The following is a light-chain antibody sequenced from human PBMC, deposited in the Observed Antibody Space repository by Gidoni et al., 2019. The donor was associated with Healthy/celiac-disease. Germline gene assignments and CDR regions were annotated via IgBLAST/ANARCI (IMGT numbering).Light chain of an antibody. CDR2: GAS. CDR1: QSVSSN. V-gene: IGKV3-15*01. J-gene: IGKJ1*01. CDR3: QQYNNWPRWA. Sequence: EIVMTQSPATLSVSPGERATLSCRSSQSVSSNLAWYQQNPGQAPRFHIDGASTRATGIPAGFSGSGSGKEFTLTISSLQSEDFAVYYCQQYNNWPRWAFGQGTKVEIK.